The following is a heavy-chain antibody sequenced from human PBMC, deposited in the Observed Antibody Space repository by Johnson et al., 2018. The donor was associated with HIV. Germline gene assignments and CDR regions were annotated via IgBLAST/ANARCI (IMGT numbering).Heavy chain of an antibody. D-gene: IGHD5-18*01. Sequence: VQLVESGGGVVRPGGSLRLSCAASGFTFSSYWMSWVRQAPGTGLEWVANIKQDGSEKYYVDSVKGRFTISRDNAKNSLYLQMNSLRAEDTAVYYCAKGRSPRIQLRTWAFDIWGQGTMVIVSS. CDR2: IKQDGSEK. CDR1: GFTFSSYW. V-gene: IGHV3-7*01. J-gene: IGHJ3*02. CDR3: AKGRSPRIQLRTWAFDI.